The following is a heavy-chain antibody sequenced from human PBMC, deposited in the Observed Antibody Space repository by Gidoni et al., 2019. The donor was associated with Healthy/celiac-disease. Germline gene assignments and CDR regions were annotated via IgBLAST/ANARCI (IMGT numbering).Heavy chain of an antibody. J-gene: IGHJ5*02. CDR3: ASINYGSGSARWFDP. D-gene: IGHD3-10*01. Sequence: EVQLVESGGGLVQPGGSLRLSCAASGFTVSSNYMSWVRQAPGKGLEWVSVIYSGGSTYYADSVKGRFTISRHNSKNTLYLQMNSLRAEDTAVYYCASINYGSGSARWFDPWGQGTLVTVSS. CDR1: GFTVSSNY. V-gene: IGHV3-53*04. CDR2: IYSGGST.